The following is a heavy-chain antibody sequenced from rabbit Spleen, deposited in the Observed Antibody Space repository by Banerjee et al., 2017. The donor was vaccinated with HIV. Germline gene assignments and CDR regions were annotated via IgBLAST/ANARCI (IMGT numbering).Heavy chain of an antibody. CDR1: GFSLSNFA. D-gene: IGHD1-1*01. J-gene: IGHJ6*01. Sequence: QEQLKESGGGLVTPGGTLTLTCTVSGFSLSNFAVSWVRQAPGKGLEWIGIIDASGSIYYASWAKGRFTISRTSTTVTLQMTSLTAADTATYFCARDTSSSFSSYGMDLWGPGTLVTVS. CDR3: ARDTSSSFSSYGMDL. CDR2: IDASGSI. V-gene: IGHV1S36*01.